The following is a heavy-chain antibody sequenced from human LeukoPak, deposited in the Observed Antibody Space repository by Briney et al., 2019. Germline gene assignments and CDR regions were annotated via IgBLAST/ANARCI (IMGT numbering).Heavy chain of an antibody. J-gene: IGHJ4*02. CDR1: GFTFSSYS. V-gene: IGHV3-30*02. Sequence: GGSLRLSCAASGFTFSSYSMHWVRQAPGKGLEWVAFIRYDGNDKYYADSVKGRFTISRDNSKNTLYLQMNSLRAEDTAVYYCAKVLGGGYDYNDYWGQGTLVTVSS. CDR2: IRYDGNDK. D-gene: IGHD5-12*01. CDR3: AKVLGGGYDYNDY.